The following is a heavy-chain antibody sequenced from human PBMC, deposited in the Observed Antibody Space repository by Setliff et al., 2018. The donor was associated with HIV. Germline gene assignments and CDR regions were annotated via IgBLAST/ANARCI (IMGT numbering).Heavy chain of an antibody. V-gene: IGHV4-4*02. CDR2: IYYSGDT. CDR3: ARVPFGSGSYYFDF. CDR1: GVSISSSNW. Sequence: SETLSLTCAVSGVSISSSNWWTWVRQPPGKGLEWIGYIYYSGDTYYNATLQSRATILLDTSKNQFFLTLTSVTAADTAVYFCARVPFGSGSYYFDFWGQGTLVTVSS. J-gene: IGHJ4*02. D-gene: IGHD3-10*01.